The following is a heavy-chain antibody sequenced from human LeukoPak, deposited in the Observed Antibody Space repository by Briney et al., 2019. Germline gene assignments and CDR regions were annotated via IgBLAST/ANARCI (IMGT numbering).Heavy chain of an antibody. CDR2: IYYSGST. Sequence: SETLSLTCTVSGGSISSYYWSWIRQPPGKGLEWIGYIYYSGSTNYNPSLKSRVTISVDTSKNQFSLKLSSVPAADTAVYYCARDSRQYYYYYGMDVWGQGTTVTASS. CDR1: GGSISSYY. V-gene: IGHV4-59*01. J-gene: IGHJ6*02. CDR3: ARDSRQYYYYYGMDV.